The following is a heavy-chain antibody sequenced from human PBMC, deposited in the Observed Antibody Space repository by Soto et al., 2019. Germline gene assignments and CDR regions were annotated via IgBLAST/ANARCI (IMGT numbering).Heavy chain of an antibody. J-gene: IGHJ4*02. CDR2: MNPNSGKT. D-gene: IGHD6-19*01. CDR3: ARFASSGWFFDY. V-gene: IGHV1-8*02. Sequence: ASVKVSCKASGYTFTSYDVNWVRQATGQGLEWMGWMNPNSGKTGYTQKFQGRVTMTRNTSISTAYMELSSLRSEDTAVYYCARFASSGWFFDYWGQGTLVTVSS. CDR1: GYTFTSYD.